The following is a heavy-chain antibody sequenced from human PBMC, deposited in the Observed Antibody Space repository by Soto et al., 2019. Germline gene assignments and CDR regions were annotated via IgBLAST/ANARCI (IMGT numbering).Heavy chain of an antibody. CDR1: GYTFTSYS. J-gene: IGHJ4*02. D-gene: IGHD3-22*01. CDR3: ARDLQLLTYYYDSSGHNFDY. Sequence: ASVKVSCKASGYTFTSYSMHWVRQAPGQRLEWMGWINAGNGNTKYSQKFQGRVTITRDASASTAYMELSSLRSEDAAVYYCARDLQLLTYYYDSSGHNFDYWGQGTLVTVSS. V-gene: IGHV1-3*01. CDR2: INAGNGNT.